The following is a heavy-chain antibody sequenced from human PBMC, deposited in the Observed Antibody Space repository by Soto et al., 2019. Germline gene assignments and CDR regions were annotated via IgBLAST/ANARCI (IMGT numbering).Heavy chain of an antibody. CDR2: IYPGDSDT. CDR1: GYNFNTYW. CDR3: ATSTASYVDLVSSTTRGYFDH. D-gene: IGHD5-12*01. Sequence: GESLKISCEGSGYNFNTYWIGWVRRMPGKGLEWMALIYPGDSDTRYSPSFEGQVTLSVDRSISTAYLQWSSLKASDTAIYYCATSTASYVDLVSSTTRGYFDHWGQGTLVTVSS. V-gene: IGHV5-51*01. J-gene: IGHJ4*02.